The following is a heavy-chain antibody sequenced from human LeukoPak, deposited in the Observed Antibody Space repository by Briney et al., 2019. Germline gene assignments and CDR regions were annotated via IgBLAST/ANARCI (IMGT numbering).Heavy chain of an antibody. CDR2: IYTSGST. V-gene: IGHV4-4*07. Sequence: PSETLSLTCTVSGGLISSDYWSWIRQPAGKGLEWIGRIYTSGSTNYNPSLKSRVTMSVDTSKNQFSLKLSSVTAADTAVYYCARGLRLYYYDSSGRNDAFDIWGQGTMVTVSS. D-gene: IGHD3-22*01. CDR3: ARGLRLYYYDSSGRNDAFDI. J-gene: IGHJ3*02. CDR1: GGLISSDY.